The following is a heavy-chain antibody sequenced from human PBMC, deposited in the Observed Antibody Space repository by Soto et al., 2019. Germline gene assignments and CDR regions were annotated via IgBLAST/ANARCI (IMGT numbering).Heavy chain of an antibody. V-gene: IGHV3-30*18. CDR2: ISHDGGVK. Sequence: GGSLRLSCAASGFTFSTTGMHWVRQAPGKGLEWVAMISHDGGVKHYTDSVKGRFTISRDTSNNTVYLQMNSLRPEYTAMYHFAKDLYGAGWYNYFDPWGQGTLVTVSS. J-gene: IGHJ5*02. D-gene: IGHD6-19*01. CDR3: AKDLYGAGWYNYFDP. CDR1: GFTFSTTG.